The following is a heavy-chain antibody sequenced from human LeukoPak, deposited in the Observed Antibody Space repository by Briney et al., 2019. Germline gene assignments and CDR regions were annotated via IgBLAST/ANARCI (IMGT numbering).Heavy chain of an antibody. J-gene: IGHJ4*02. V-gene: IGHV3-48*03. CDR1: GFTFSDYE. D-gene: IGHD1-26*01. CDR3: ARDTYSASYFGFDY. Sequence: GGSLRLSCAASGFTFSDYEMNWVRQAPGKGLEWLSFITASGTTMYYSDSVKGRFTISRDNAKNSLYLQMNSLRVEDTALYYCARDTYSASYFGFDYWGQGILVTVSS. CDR2: ITASGTTM.